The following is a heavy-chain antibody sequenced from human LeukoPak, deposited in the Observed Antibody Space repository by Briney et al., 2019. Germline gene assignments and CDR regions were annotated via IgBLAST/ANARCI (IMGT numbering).Heavy chain of an antibody. CDR3: ATPLGATVVTPDDLYYYYGMDV. D-gene: IGHD4-23*01. Sequence: VASVKVSCTASGGTFSSYAISWVRQAPGQGLEWMGGIIPIFGTANYAQKFQGRVTITADESTSTAYMELSSLRSEDTAVYYCATPLGATVVTPDDLYYYYGMDVWGQGTTVTVSS. CDR1: GGTFSSYA. V-gene: IGHV1-69*13. J-gene: IGHJ6*02. CDR2: IIPIFGTA.